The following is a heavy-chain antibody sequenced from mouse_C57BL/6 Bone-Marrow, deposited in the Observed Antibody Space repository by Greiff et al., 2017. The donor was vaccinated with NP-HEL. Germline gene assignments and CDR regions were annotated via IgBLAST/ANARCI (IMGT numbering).Heavy chain of an antibody. CDR2: INPSSGYT. D-gene: IGHD2-4*01. V-gene: IGHV1-4*01. CDR1: GYTFTSYT. J-gene: IGHJ3*01. CDR3: AYYDSSWFAY. Sequence: VQLQQSGAELARPGASVKMSCKASGYTFTSYTMHWVKQRPGQGLEWIGYINPSSGYTKYNQKFKDKATLTADKSSSTAYMQLSSLTSEDSAVYYYAYYDSSWFAYWGQGTLVTVSA.